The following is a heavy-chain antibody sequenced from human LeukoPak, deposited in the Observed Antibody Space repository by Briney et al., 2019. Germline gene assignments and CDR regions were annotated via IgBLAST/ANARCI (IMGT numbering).Heavy chain of an antibody. CDR1: GASVSSSH. J-gene: IGHJ4*02. CDR2: LSYTGKT. Sequence: SETLSLTCVVSGASVSSSHWNWIRHLPGKGLEWIGCLSYTGKTDYNPSLTSRVTMSLDTSKNQVSLKLRSLTAADTAIYYCSEGYFEPFDHWGQGALVTVSS. D-gene: IGHD2/OR15-2a*01. V-gene: IGHV4-59*02. CDR3: SEGYFEPFDH.